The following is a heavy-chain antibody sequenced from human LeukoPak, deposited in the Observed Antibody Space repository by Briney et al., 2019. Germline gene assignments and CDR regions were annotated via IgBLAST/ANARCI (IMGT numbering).Heavy chain of an antibody. V-gene: IGHV1-2*04. CDR1: GYTLTGYY. J-gene: IGHJ6*02. D-gene: IGHD2-15*01. CDR3: ARELDCSGGSCRALDV. CDR2: INPNSGGT. Sequence: GASVKVSCKASGYTLTGYYMHWVRQAPGQGLEWMGWINPNSGGTNYAQKFQGWVTMTRDTSISTAYMELSRLRSDDTAVYYCARELDCSGGSCRALDVWGQGTTVTVSS.